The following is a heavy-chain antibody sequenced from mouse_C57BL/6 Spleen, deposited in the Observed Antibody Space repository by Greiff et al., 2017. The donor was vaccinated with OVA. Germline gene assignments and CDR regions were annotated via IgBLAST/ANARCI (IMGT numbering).Heavy chain of an antibody. J-gene: IGHJ2*01. CDR2: IYPGDGDT. V-gene: IGHV1-82*01. D-gene: IGHD3-2*02. CDR1: GYAFSSSW. Sequence: VKLQESGPELVKPGASVKISCKASGYAFSSSWMNWVKQRPGKGLEWIGRIYPGDGDTNYNGKFKGKATLTADKSSSTAYMQLRSLTSEDSAVYFCARSGDYWGQGTTLTVSS. CDR3: ARSGDY.